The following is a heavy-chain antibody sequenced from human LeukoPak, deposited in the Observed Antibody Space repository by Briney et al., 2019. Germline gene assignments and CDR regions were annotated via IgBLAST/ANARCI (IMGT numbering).Heavy chain of an antibody. J-gene: IGHJ5*02. CDR2: IIPIFGTA. D-gene: IGHD6-13*01. CDR3: ARDFIRYSSSWNWFDP. V-gene: IGHV1-69*05. CDR1: GGTFSSYA. Sequence: SVKVSCKASGGTFSSYAISWVRQAPGQGLEWMGGIIPIFGTANYAQKFQGRVTITTDESTSTAYMELSGLRSEDTAVYYCARDFIRYSSSWNWFDPWGQGTLVTVSS.